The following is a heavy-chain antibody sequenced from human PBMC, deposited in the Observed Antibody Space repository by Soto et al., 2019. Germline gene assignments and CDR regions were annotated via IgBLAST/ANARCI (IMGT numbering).Heavy chain of an antibody. CDR2: IYYSGST. Sequence: SETLSLTCTVSGGSISSYYWSWIRQPPGKGLEWIGYIYYSGSTNYNPSLKSRVTISVDTSKNQFSLKLSSVTAADTAVYYCARSRYPRIFDVWGQGTTVTVSS. V-gene: IGHV4-59*08. J-gene: IGHJ6*02. D-gene: IGHD2-15*01. CDR1: GGSISSYY. CDR3: ARSRYPRIFDV.